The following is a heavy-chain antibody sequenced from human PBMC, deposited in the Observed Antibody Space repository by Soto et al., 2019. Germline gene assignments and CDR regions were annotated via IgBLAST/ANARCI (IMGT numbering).Heavy chain of an antibody. CDR1: GFSLSTSGVG. J-gene: IGHJ4*02. Sequence: QITLKESGPTLVKPTQTLTLTCTFSGFSLSTSGVGVGWIRQPPGKALEWLALIYWDDDKRYSPSLKSRLTXTXATSKNQVVLTMTNMDPVDTATYYCAHTYDYVSPGYWGQGTLVTVSS. V-gene: IGHV2-5*02. D-gene: IGHD3-16*01. CDR3: AHTYDYVSPGY. CDR2: IYWDDDK.